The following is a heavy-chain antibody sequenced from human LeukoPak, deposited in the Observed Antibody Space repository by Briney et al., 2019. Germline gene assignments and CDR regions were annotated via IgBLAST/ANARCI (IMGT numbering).Heavy chain of an antibody. Sequence: PGGSLRLSCAASGFTFSSYGMHWVRQAPGKGLEWVAVISYDGSNKYYADSVKGRFTISRDNSKNTLYLQMNSLRAEDTAVYYCAKDQRAVAGTFDYWGQGTLVTVSS. V-gene: IGHV3-30*18. CDR1: GFTFSSYG. CDR3: AKDQRAVAGTFDY. CDR2: ISYDGSNK. J-gene: IGHJ4*02. D-gene: IGHD6-19*01.